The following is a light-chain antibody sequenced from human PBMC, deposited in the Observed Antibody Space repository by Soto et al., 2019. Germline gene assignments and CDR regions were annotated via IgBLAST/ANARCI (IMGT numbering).Light chain of an antibody. V-gene: IGLV2-14*01. J-gene: IGLJ2*01. CDR2: EIS. Sequence: QSALTQPASVSGATGQSITISCTGTSSDVGGYNFVSWYQHHPGKAPKLMTYEISNRPSGVSNRFSGSKSGNTASLTISGLQAEDEADYYCASYTSSSTLVVFGGGTKLTVL. CDR1: SSDVGGYNF. CDR3: ASYTSSSTLVV.